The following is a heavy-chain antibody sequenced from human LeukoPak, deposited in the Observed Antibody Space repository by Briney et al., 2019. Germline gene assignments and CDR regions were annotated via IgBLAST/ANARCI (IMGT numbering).Heavy chain of an antibody. V-gene: IGHV1-69*01. J-gene: IGHJ5*02. Sequence: ASVKVCCKASGGTFSSYAISWVRQAPGQGLEWMGGIIPIFGTANYAQKFQGRVTITADESTSTAYMELSSLRSEDTAVYYCARVAAVITFVSWFDPWGQGTLVTVSS. CDR1: GGTFSSYA. D-gene: IGHD2-15*01. CDR2: IIPIFGTA. CDR3: ARVAAVITFVSWFDP.